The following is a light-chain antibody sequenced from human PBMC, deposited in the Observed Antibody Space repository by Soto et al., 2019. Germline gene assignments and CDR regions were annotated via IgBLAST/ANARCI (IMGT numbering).Light chain of an antibody. CDR3: QQSFTTPLT. CDR2: AAS. Sequence: IQMTQSPSSLSASVGDRVTITCRASQGIRNDLNWYQQKPGKAPRLLIYAASSLESGVPSRFSGSGSGTDFTLTISSLQPEDSATYSCQQSFTTPLTFGGGTKV. CDR1: QGIRND. J-gene: IGKJ4*01. V-gene: IGKV1-39*01.